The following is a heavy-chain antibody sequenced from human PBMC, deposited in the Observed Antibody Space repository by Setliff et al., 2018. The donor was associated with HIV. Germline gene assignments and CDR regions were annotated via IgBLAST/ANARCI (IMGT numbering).Heavy chain of an antibody. CDR2: IYHSEYT. Sequence: SETLSLTCAVSGGSISSDNWWTWVRQAPGKGLEWIGEIYHSEYTNYNPSLKSRVSMSVDKSKNQFSLNLTSVTAADTAVYYCARGHCSGTNCYGVDYYGMDVWGQGTTVTVSS. V-gene: IGHV4-4*02. J-gene: IGHJ6*02. CDR3: ARGHCSGTNCYGVDYYGMDV. D-gene: IGHD2-2*01. CDR1: GGSISSDNW.